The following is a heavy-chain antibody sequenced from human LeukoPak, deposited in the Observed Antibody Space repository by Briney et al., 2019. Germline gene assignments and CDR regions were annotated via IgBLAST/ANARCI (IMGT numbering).Heavy chain of an antibody. CDR3: ARGGYIVVVVAATDY. Sequence: GGSLRLSCAASGFTFSSYVMKWVGQAPGKGLEWVSYISSSGSTIYYADSVKGRFTISRDNAKNSLYLQMNSPRAEDTAVYYCARGGYIVVVVAATDYWGQGTLVTVSS. D-gene: IGHD2-15*01. V-gene: IGHV3-48*03. J-gene: IGHJ4*02. CDR1: GFTFSSYV. CDR2: ISSSGSTI.